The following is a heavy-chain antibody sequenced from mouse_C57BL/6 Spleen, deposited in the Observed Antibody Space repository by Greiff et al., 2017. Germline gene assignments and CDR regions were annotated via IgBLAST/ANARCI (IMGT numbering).Heavy chain of an antibody. Sequence: VQLQQPGAELVKPGASVKVSCKASGYTFTSYWITWVKQRPGQGLEWIGDIYPGSGSTNYNEKFKSKATLTVDTSSSTAYMQLSSLTSEDSAVYYCARPYYYGSSYNYFDYWGQGTTLTVSS. CDR1: GYTFTSYW. V-gene: IGHV1-55*01. D-gene: IGHD1-1*01. J-gene: IGHJ2*01. CDR2: IYPGSGST. CDR3: ARPYYYGSSYNYFDY.